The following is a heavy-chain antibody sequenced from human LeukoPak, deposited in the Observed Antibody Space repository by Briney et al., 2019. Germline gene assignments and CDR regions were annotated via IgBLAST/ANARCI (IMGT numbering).Heavy chain of an antibody. CDR3: AREPQRTQYSSSWYSYYYMDV. CDR2: IYYSGST. J-gene: IGHJ6*03. V-gene: IGHV4-59*11. D-gene: IGHD6-13*01. CDR1: GGSISSHY. Sequence: SETLSLTCTVSGGSISSHYWSWIRQPPGKGPEWIGYIYYSGSTNYNPSLKSRVTISVDTSKNQFSLKLSSVTAADTAVYYCAREPQRTQYSSSWYSYYYMDVWGKGTTVTVSS.